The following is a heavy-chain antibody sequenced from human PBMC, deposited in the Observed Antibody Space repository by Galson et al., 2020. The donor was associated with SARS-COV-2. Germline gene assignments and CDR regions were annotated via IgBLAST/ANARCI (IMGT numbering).Heavy chain of an antibody. CDR3: VRMRDCGDWGWFDP. CDR1: GFSLKSPRVG. D-gene: IGHD4-17*01. CDR2: LFWHDVK. V-gene: IGHV2-26*01. J-gene: IGHJ5*02. Sequence: SGPTLVKPTETLTLTCTVSGFSLKSPRVGVSWIRQPPGMALEWLAHLFWHDVKSYTTATSLRSRLTISKDISSTHVVLSMTNVDPGDTATYDCVRMRDCGDWGWFDPWCQGILFIVSS.